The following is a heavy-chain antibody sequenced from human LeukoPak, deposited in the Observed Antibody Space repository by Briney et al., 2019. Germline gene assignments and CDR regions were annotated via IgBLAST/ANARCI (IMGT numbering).Heavy chain of an antibody. CDR3: ARDRPNYHESNGHYYQRDGDH. D-gene: IGHD3-22*01. J-gene: IGHJ5*02. V-gene: IGHV3-23*01. CDR1: GFTFNIYA. CDR2: MCGSAGCT. Sequence: PGGSLRLSCAASGFTFNIYAMSWVRLAPGKGLQWVSSMCGSAGCTYYADSVKGRFTISRDNSKNTLYLQMNRHRAEDTAIYYCARDRPNYHESNGHYYQRDGDHWGQGTLVTVSS.